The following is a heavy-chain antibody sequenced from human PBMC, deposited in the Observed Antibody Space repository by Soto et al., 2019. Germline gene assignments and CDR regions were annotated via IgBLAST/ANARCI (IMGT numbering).Heavy chain of an antibody. V-gene: IGHV3-23*01. D-gene: IGHD3-9*01. CDR2: ISGSGGST. Sequence: EVQLLESGGGLVQPGGSLRLSCAASGFTFSSYAMSWVRQAPGKGLEWVSAISGSGGSTYYADSVKGRFTISRDNYKNRLYLQMNSLRAEETAVYNCAKIPHNGYYYILNGYYGGGYFDYWGQGTLVTVSS. CDR1: GFTFSSYA. J-gene: IGHJ4*02. CDR3: AKIPHNGYYYILNGYYGGGYFDY.